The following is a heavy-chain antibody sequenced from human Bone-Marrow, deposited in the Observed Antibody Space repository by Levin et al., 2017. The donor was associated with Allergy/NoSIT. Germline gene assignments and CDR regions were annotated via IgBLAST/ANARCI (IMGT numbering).Heavy chain of an antibody. CDR3: AREPPGTAAGPG. J-gene: IGHJ4*02. D-gene: IGHD6-13*01. Sequence: GGSLRLSCAASDFTVSNNYMSWVRQAPGKGLEWVSLIYSTGGTHYIDSVRGRFTISRDSSSNTLYLQMNSLRVEDTAVYYCAREPPGTAAGPGWGQGTLVTVSS. V-gene: IGHV3-53*01. CDR1: DFTVSNNY. CDR2: IYSTGGT.